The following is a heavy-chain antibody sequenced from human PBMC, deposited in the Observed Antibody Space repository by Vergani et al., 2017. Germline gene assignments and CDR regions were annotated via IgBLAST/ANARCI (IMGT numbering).Heavy chain of an antibody. CDR2: ISYDGTQK. V-gene: IGHV3-30*03. J-gene: IGHJ1*01. D-gene: IGHD2-8*01. CDR3: ATKSCCTPGCQIGYFRE. Sequence: QVHLVESGGGVVQPGRSLRLSCVVSGFTSSYSGMHWVRQAPGKGLEWVAVISYDGTQKYYADSVKGRFTISRDNSKSTLYLQMNSLRTEDTAVDYWATKSCCTPGCQIGYFREWGQGTRVTVSS. CDR1: GFTSSYSG.